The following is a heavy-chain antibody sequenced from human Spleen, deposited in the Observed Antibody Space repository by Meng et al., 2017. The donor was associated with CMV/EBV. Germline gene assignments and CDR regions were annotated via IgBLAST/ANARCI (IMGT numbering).Heavy chain of an antibody. D-gene: IGHD5-18*01. V-gene: IGHV2-26*01. Sequence: CTVSGFSLSNARMGVSWIRQPPGKALEWLAHIFSNDEKSYSTSLKSRLTISKDTSKSQVVLTMTNMDPVDTATYYCARMDAAMVPFDPWGQGTLVTVSS. J-gene: IGHJ5*02. CDR2: IFSNDEK. CDR3: ARMDAAMVPFDP. CDR1: GFSLSNARMG.